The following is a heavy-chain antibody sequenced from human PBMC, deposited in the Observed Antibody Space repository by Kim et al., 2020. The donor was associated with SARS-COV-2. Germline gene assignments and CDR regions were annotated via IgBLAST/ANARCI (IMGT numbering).Heavy chain of an antibody. J-gene: IGHJ3*02. CDR3: AKVPYVFPLTLDAFDI. D-gene: IGHD3-16*01. Sequence: GGSLRLSCAASGFTFSSYAMSWVRQAPGKGLEWVSAISGSGGSTYYADSVKGRFTISRDNSKNTLYLQMNSLRAEDTAVYYCAKVPYVFPLTLDAFDIWGQGTMVTVSS. V-gene: IGHV3-23*01. CDR2: ISGSGGST. CDR1: GFTFSSYA.